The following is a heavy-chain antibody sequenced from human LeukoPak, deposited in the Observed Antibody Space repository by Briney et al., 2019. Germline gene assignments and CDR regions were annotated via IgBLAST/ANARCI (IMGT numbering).Heavy chain of an antibody. D-gene: IGHD3-10*01. J-gene: IGHJ6*02. CDR2: IKQDGSEK. CDR1: GFTFSSYW. CDR3: ARELLWFGELYVYGMDV. Sequence: GGSLRLSCAASGFTFSSYWMSWVRQAPGKGLEWVANIKQDGSEKYYVDSVKGRFTISRDNAKNSLYLQMSSLRAEDTAVYYCARELLWFGELYVYGMDVWGQGTTVTVSS. V-gene: IGHV3-7*01.